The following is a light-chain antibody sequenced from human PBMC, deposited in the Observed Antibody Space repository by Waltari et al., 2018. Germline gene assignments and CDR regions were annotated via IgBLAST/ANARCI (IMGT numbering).Light chain of an antibody. CDR1: QSVSSY. J-gene: IGKJ4*01. CDR2: DAS. CDR3: QQGSNWPLT. V-gene: IGKV3-11*01. Sequence: EIVLTQSPATLSLSPGERATLSCRASQSVSSYLAWYQQKPGPAPRLLIYDASNRATGIPARFSGSGSGTDFTLTISSLEPEDFAVYYCQQGSNWPLTFGGGTKVEIK.